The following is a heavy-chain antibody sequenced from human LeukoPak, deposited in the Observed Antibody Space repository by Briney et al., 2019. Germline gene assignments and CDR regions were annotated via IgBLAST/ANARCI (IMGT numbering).Heavy chain of an antibody. Sequence: TGGSLRLSCAASGFTFSSSWMHWVRQVPGKGLVWVSRISSDGITTNYADSVKGRFTISRDNAKNTVYLQMNSLRAEDTAAYYCARMEVAWGQGTIVTVSS. CDR3: ARMEVA. CDR2: ISSDGITT. CDR1: GFTFSSSW. J-gene: IGHJ3*01. V-gene: IGHV3-74*01. D-gene: IGHD3-3*01.